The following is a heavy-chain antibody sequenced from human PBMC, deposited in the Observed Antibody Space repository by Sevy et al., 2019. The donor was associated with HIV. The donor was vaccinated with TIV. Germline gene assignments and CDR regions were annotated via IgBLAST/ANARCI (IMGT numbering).Heavy chain of an antibody. Sequence: GESLKISCKASGFFFSHYEMNWVRQAPGKGLEWVSYISTSGSTIYYADSMKGRFTVSSDNAKNSLYLQMNSLRADDTALYYCARDIDSSSYSYAFDLWGQGTMVTVSS. J-gene: IGHJ3*01. CDR1: GFFFSHYE. D-gene: IGHD3-22*01. CDR3: ARDIDSSSYSYAFDL. V-gene: IGHV3-48*03. CDR2: ISTSGSTI.